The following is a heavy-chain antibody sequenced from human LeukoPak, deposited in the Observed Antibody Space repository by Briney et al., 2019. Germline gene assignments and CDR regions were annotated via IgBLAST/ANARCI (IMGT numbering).Heavy chain of an antibody. Sequence: SETLSLTCTVSGGSISSYHWSWIRQPPGKGLEWIGYIYYSGSTNYNPSLRSRVTISVDTSKNQFSLKLTSVTAADTAVYYCTKGRGIWGQGTLVTVSS. CDR3: TKGRGI. CDR2: IYYSGST. V-gene: IGHV4-59*08. CDR1: GGSISSYH. J-gene: IGHJ4*02. D-gene: IGHD3-10*01.